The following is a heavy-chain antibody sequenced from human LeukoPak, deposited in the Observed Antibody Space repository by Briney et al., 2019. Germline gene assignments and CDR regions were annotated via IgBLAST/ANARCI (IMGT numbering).Heavy chain of an antibody. CDR1: GYTFTDYY. J-gene: IGHJ4*02. CDR3: ARGEGSSIDY. D-gene: IGHD6-13*01. Sequence: VASVKVSCKASGYTFTDYYMHWVRQALGQGLEWMVWINPDSGGTNYAQKFQGRVTMTIDTSITTAYLELTRLTSDDTAVYYCARGEGSSIDYWGQGTLVTVSS. V-gene: IGHV1-2*02. CDR2: INPDSGGT.